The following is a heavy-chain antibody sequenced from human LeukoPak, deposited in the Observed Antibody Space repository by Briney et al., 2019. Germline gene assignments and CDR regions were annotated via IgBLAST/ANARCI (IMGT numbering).Heavy chain of an antibody. D-gene: IGHD3-22*01. CDR3: ARDQGGWYYDSSGRRGAFDI. J-gene: IGHJ3*02. V-gene: IGHV1-46*01. Sequence: VASVKVSCKASGYTFTSYYMHWVRQAPGQGLEWMGIINPSGGSTSYAQKFQGRVTMTRDTSTSTVYMELSSLRSEDTAVYYCARDQGGWYYDSSGRRGAFDIWGQGTMVTVSS. CDR2: INPSGGST. CDR1: GYTFTSYY.